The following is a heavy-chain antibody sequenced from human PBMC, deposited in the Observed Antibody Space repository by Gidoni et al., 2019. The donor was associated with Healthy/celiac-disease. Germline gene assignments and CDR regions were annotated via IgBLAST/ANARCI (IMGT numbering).Heavy chain of an antibody. V-gene: IGHV3-33*01. CDR2: IWYDGSNK. CDR3: ARAHGYSGYDSPNDY. D-gene: IGHD5-12*01. CDR1: GFTFSSYC. J-gene: IGHJ4*02. Sequence: QVQLVESGGGVVQPGRSLRLSCAASGFTFSSYCMHWVRQAPGKGLEWVAVIWYDGSNKYYADSVKGRFTISRDNSKNTLYLQMNSLRAEDTAVYYCARAHGYSGYDSPNDYWGQGTLVTVSS.